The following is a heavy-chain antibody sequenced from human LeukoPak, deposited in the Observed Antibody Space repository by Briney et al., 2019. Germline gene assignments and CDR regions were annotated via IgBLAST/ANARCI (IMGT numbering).Heavy chain of an antibody. CDR2: IYRGGST. Sequence: GGSLRLSCAASGITVSTTYMTWVRQAPGKGLEWVSVIYRGGSTFYADSVKGRFTISRDNSKDTLYLQMNSLRVEDTAVYYCARTAYSSSWNFDYWGQGTLVTVSS. V-gene: IGHV3-53*01. D-gene: IGHD6-13*01. CDR3: ARTAYSSSWNFDY. J-gene: IGHJ4*02. CDR1: GITVSTTY.